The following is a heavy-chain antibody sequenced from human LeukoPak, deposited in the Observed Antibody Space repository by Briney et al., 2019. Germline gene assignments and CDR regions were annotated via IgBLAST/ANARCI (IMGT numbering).Heavy chain of an antibody. Sequence: GGSLRLSCTASGFTFGNYAMSWVRQAPGKGLEWVGFIRSKAYGGTTEYAASVKGRFTISRDDSKSIAYLQMNSLKTEDTAVYYCTRSGYCSDGSCYSGTYWGQGTLVTVSS. CDR1: GFTFGNYA. V-gene: IGHV3-49*04. D-gene: IGHD2-15*01. J-gene: IGHJ4*02. CDR2: IRSKAYGGTT. CDR3: TRSGYCSDGSCYSGTY.